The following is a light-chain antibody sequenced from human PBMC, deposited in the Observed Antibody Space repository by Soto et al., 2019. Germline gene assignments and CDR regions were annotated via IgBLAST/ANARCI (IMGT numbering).Light chain of an antibody. Sequence: EIVLTQSPGTLSFSPGDRATLYCRTSQSVISSNLAWYQQKRGQSPRLLIYGASSRATGIPDRFSGSGSGPDFTLTISRLEPEDFAVYFCQHYGSSPWTFGQGTKVDIK. CDR1: QSVISSN. J-gene: IGKJ1*01. CDR2: GAS. V-gene: IGKV3-20*01. CDR3: QHYGSSPWT.